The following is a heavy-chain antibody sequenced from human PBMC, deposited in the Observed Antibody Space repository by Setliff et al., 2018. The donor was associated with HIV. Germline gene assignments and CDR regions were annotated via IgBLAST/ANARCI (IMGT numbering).Heavy chain of an antibody. CDR2: IWYDGSNK. V-gene: IGHV3-30*02. CDR1: GFTFSSYG. J-gene: IGHJ6*02. Sequence: PGESLKISCAASGFTFSSYGMHWVRQAPGKGLEWVAVIWYDGSNKYYADSVKGRFTISRDNSKNTLYLQMNSLRAEDTAVYYCAKFFPGYCSGGSCHGLYGMDVWGQGTTVTVSS. D-gene: IGHD2-15*01. CDR3: AKFFPGYCSGGSCHGLYGMDV.